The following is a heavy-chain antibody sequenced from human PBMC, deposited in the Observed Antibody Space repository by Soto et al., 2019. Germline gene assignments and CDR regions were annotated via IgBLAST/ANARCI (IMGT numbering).Heavy chain of an antibody. CDR3: AKDYYDFWSGYYPIFDY. CDR1: GFTFSSYA. CDR2: ISGSGGST. Sequence: EVQLLESGGGLVQPGGSLRLSCAASGFTFSSYAMSWVRQAPGKGLEWVSAISGSGGSTYYADSVKGRFTISRDNSKNTLYLQMNSLRAEDTDVYYCAKDYYDFWSGYYPIFDYWGQGTLVTVSS. D-gene: IGHD3-3*01. J-gene: IGHJ4*02. V-gene: IGHV3-23*01.